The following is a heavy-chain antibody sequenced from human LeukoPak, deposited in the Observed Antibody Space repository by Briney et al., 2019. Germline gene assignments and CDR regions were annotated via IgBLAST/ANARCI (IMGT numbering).Heavy chain of an antibody. CDR2: IHNSGRT. CDR3: ARHGTISSESYFDY. Sequence: SETLSLTCSVSGGSVSSYYWSWIRQSPGKGLEWIGYIHNSGRTNYNPSLKSRVTGFVDTSKNQVSLRLSPVTAADTAVYYCARHGTISSESYFDYWGQGALVTVSS. V-gene: IGHV4-59*08. CDR1: GGSVSSYY. D-gene: IGHD1-14*01. J-gene: IGHJ4*02.